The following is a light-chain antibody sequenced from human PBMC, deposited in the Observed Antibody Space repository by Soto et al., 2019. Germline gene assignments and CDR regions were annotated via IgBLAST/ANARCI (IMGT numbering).Light chain of an antibody. V-gene: IGKV3-20*01. CDR1: ESVSSN. CDR3: QQYGSSPFT. CDR2: GAS. J-gene: IGKJ3*01. Sequence: VMTHSPATLSVSPWERATLSCRASESVSSNLAWYQQRPGQAPRLLIYGASSRATGIPDRFSGSGSGTDFTRTISRLEPEDFAVYYCQQYGSSPFTFGPGTKVDIK.